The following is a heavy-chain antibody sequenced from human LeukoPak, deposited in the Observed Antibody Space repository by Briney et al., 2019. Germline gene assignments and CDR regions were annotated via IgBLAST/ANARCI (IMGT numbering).Heavy chain of an antibody. CDR2: IYYSGST. D-gene: IGHD6-13*01. Sequence: SQTLSLTCTVSGGSISSGGYYWSWIRQHPGKGLEWIGYIYYSGSTYYNPSLKSRVTISADTSKNQFSLKLSSVTAADTAVYYCERARSAAGNFDYWGQGTLVTVSS. CDR1: GGSISSGGYY. V-gene: IGHV4-31*03. J-gene: IGHJ4*02. CDR3: ERARSAAGNFDY.